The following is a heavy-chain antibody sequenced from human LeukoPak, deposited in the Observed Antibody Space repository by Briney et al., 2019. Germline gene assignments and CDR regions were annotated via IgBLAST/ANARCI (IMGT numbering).Heavy chain of an antibody. CDR2: ISSSSSYI. J-gene: IGHJ4*02. CDR1: GFTFSSYS. Sequence: GGSLRLSCAASGFTFSSYSMNWVRQAPGKGLEWVSSISSSSSYIYYADSVKGRFTISRDSAKNSLYLQMNSLRAEDTAVYYCARESPWLRKQDRGTFDYWGQGTLVTVSS. CDR3: ARESPWLRKQDRGTFDY. V-gene: IGHV3-21*01. D-gene: IGHD5-12*01.